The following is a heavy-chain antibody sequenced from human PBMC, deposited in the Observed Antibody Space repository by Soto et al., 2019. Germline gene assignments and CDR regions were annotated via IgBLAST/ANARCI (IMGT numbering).Heavy chain of an antibody. Sequence: SLRLSCAASVFTFSSYSMNWVRQAPGKGLEWVSSISSSSSYIYYADSVKGRFTISRDNAKNSLYLQMNSLRAEDTAVYYCARDLATTVISYYYYGMDVWGQGTTVTVSS. CDR1: VFTFSSYS. CDR3: ARDLATTVISYYYYGMDV. J-gene: IGHJ6*02. CDR2: ISSSSSYI. D-gene: IGHD4-17*01. V-gene: IGHV3-21*01.